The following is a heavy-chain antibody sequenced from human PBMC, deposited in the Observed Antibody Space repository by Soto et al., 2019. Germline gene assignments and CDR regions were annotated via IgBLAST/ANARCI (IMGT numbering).Heavy chain of an antibody. CDR3: AREWLQLGFAFDI. Sequence: SETLSLTCAVSGYSISSGYYWGWIRQPPGKGLEWIGSIYHSGSTYYNPSLKSRVTISVDTSKNQFSLKLSSVTAADTAVYYCAREWLQLGFAFDIWGQGTMVTVSS. V-gene: IGHV4-38-2*02. CDR2: IYHSGST. D-gene: IGHD5-12*01. CDR1: GYSISSGYY. J-gene: IGHJ3*02.